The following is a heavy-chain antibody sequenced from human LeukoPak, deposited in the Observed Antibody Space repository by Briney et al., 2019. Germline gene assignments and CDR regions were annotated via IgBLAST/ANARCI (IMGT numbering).Heavy chain of an antibody. CDR2: IWYEGSNK. V-gene: IGHV3-33*01. D-gene: IGHD2-15*01. CDR3: ARDYCSGGSCYRGWFDP. Sequence: GGSLRLSCAASGFTFSSYGMHWVRQAPGKGLEWVAVIWYEGSNKYYADSVKGRSTISRDNSKNMLYLQMNSLRCEDTAVYYCARDYCSGGSCYRGWFDPWGQGTLVTVSS. J-gene: IGHJ5*02. CDR1: GFTFSSYG.